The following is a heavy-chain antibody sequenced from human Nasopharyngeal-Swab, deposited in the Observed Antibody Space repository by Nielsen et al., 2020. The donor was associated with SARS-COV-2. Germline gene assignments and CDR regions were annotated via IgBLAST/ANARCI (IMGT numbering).Heavy chain of an antibody. Sequence: GSLRPSCTVSGSSISSDSWTWIRQPPGKTLEWIGHISYTGSTSYNPSLRSRVTISLDRSKKQISLNLSSVTAADTAVYYCARDTTGWFQSGMDFWGQGTTVIVSS. D-gene: IGHD6-19*01. CDR3: ARDTTGWFQSGMDF. CDR1: GSSISSDS. V-gene: IGHV4-59*01. J-gene: IGHJ6*02. CDR2: ISYTGST.